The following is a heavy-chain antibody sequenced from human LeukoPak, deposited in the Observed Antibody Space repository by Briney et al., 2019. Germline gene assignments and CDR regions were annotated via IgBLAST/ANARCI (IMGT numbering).Heavy chain of an antibody. CDR3: ARHGLTYYYGSGSYYNLGVNAFDI. CDR2: ISASGTTI. Sequence: GGSLRLSCAASGFTFSDYELNWVRQAPGKGLEWVSYISASGTTIYYADSVKGRFTISRDNVKKSLFLQMNSLRAEDTAVYYCARHGLTYYYGSGSYYNLGVNAFDIWGQGTMVTVSS. D-gene: IGHD3-10*01. V-gene: IGHV3-48*03. J-gene: IGHJ3*02. CDR1: GFTFSDYE.